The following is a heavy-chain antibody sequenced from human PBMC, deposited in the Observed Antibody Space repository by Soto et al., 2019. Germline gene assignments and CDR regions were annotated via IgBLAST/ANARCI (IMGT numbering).Heavy chain of an antibody. D-gene: IGHD3-3*01. CDR2: SFYRAST. V-gene: IGHV4-39*01. Sequence: QLQLQESGPGRVKPSETLSLTCTVSGGSISSRSHYWGWIRQSPGKHLEWIGSSFYRASTHYNPSLTTRVTISVDTSKYQVAMTLYSVTAADTAVYYCATAAGFVVVTPLFDYWGQGILVTVSS. CDR3: ATAAGFVVVTPLFDY. CDR1: GGSISSRSHY. J-gene: IGHJ4*02.